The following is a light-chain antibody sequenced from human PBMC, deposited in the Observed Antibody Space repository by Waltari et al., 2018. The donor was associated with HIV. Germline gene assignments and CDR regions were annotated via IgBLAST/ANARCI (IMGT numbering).Light chain of an antibody. CDR2: DDS. J-gene: IGLJ1*01. V-gene: IGLV3-21*02. CDR1: NIGSKS. Sequence: SFVLTQPPAVSAAPGQTAAVSCGGNNIGSKSVPWYKHKPGQAPVLVVHDDSDRPSGIPDRFFGTNRGNTASLTIRGVGVDDEADYYCQVWDGSIHPVFGSRTTVTVL. CDR3: QVWDGSIHPV.